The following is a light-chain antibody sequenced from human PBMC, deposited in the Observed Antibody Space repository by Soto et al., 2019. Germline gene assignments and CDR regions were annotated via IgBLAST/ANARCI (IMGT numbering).Light chain of an antibody. J-gene: IGLJ2*01. CDR3: CSYAGSSILV. CDR1: SSDVGNYNL. CDR2: EGS. Sequence: QSVLTQPASVSGSPGQSITISCTGTSSDVGNYNLVSWCQQHPGKAPKLMIHEGSKRPSGVSNRFSGSKSGDTASLTISGLQAEDEADYYCCSYAGSSILVFGGGTKLTVL. V-gene: IGLV2-23*01.